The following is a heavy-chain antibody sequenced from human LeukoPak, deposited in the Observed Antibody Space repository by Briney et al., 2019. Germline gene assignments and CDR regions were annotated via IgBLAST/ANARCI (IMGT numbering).Heavy chain of an antibody. D-gene: IGHD5-12*01. Sequence: GGSLRLSRAASGFTLRNAWMSWVRQAPGKGLEWVGRIKSKTDGGTTDYAAAVEGQFPIPRDDLKNPMYQQIDSLKNEDTAVFYCTTVGYVEFIWGRGTLVTLPS. V-gene: IGHV3-15*01. CDR3: TTVGYVEFI. J-gene: IGHJ4*02. CDR2: IKSKTDGGTT. CDR1: GFTLRNAW.